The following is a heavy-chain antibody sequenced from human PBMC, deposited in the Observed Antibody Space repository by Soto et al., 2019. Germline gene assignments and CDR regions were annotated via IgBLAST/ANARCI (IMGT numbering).Heavy chain of an antibody. CDR2: IYYSGST. J-gene: IGHJ6*03. CDR3: ARVSSSFATGGYYYYSYYMDV. V-gene: IGHV4-59*01. CDR1: GGSISSYY. D-gene: IGHD6-6*01. Sequence: QVQLQESGPGLVKPSETLSLTCTVSGGSISSYYWSWIRQPPGKGLEWIGYIYYSGSTNYSPSLKSRVTISVDTSKNQFSLTLSSVSAADTAVYYCARVSSSFATGGYYYYSYYMDVWGKGTTVTVSS.